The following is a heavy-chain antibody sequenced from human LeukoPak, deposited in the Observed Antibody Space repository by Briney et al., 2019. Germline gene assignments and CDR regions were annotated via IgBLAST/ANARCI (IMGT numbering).Heavy chain of an antibody. CDR1: GFTFSSYA. CDR2: ISGSGGST. J-gene: IGHJ5*02. CDR3: AKVVSYYDFWSGYPEFDP. D-gene: IGHD3-3*01. V-gene: IGHV3-23*01. Sequence: GGSLRLSCAASGFTFSSYAMSWVRQAPGKGLEWVSAISGSGGSTYYADSVKGRFTISRDNSKNTLYLQMNSLRAEDTAVYYCAKVVSYYDFWSGYPEFDPWGQGTLVTVSS.